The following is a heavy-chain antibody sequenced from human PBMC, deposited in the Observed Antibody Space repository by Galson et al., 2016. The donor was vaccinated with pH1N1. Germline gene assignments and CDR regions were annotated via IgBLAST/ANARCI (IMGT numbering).Heavy chain of an antibody. V-gene: IGHV3-9*01. CDR1: GFTFDDYA. CDR2: ISWNSGSI. D-gene: IGHD6-19*01. Sequence: LRLSCAASGFTFDDYAMHWVRQAPGKGLEWVSGISWNSGSIGYADSVKGRFTISRDNAKNSLYLQMNSLRAEDTALYYCAKVAGYFSGWFDYWGQGTLVTVSS. J-gene: IGHJ4*02. CDR3: AKVAGYFSGWFDY.